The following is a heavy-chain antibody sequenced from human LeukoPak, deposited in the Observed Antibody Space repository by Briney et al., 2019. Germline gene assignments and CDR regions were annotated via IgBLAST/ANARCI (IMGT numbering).Heavy chain of an antibody. V-gene: IGHV1-18*01. Sequence: GASVKVSCKASGYTFTSYGISWVRQAPGQGLEWMGWISAYNGNTNYAQKLQGRVTMTTDTSTSTAYMELRSLRSDDTAVYYCAAYYDFWSGSLGAFDIWGQGTMVTVSS. J-gene: IGHJ3*02. CDR1: GYTFTSYG. CDR2: ISAYNGNT. D-gene: IGHD3-3*01. CDR3: AAYYDFWSGSLGAFDI.